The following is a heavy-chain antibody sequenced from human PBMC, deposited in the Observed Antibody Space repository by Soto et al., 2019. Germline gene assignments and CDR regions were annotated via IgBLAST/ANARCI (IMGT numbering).Heavy chain of an antibody. CDR2: INPSGGKT. V-gene: IGHV1-46*01. D-gene: IGHD2-21*02. CDR1: GYTFTSYY. Sequence: ASVKVSCKASGYTFTSYYMHWVRQAPGQGLEWMGIINPSGGKTNYAQKLQGRVTMTTDTSTSTAYMELRSLRSDDTAVYYCARDHHGDYSSDYWGQGTLVTVSS. CDR3: ARDHHGDYSSDY. J-gene: IGHJ4*02.